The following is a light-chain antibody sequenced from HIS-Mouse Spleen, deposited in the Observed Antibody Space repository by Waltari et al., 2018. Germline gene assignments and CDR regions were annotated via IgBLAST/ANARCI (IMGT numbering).Light chain of an antibody. V-gene: IGLV1-47*01. CDR2: RNN. Sequence: QSVLTQPPSASGTPGQRVTISCSGSSPNIGSNYVYWYQQLPGTAPKRLIYRNNQRPSGVPDRFSGSKSGTSASLAISGLRSEDEADYYCAAWDDSLSGVFGGGTKLTVL. CDR1: SPNIGSNY. CDR3: AAWDDSLSGV. J-gene: IGLJ2*01.